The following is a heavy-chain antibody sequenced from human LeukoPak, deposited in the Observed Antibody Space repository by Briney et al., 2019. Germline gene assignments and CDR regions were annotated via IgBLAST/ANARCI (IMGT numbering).Heavy chain of an antibody. J-gene: IGHJ4*02. CDR2: INPNSGGT. Sequence: GASVKLSCKASGYTFTGYYMHWVRHAPGQRLEWMGWINPNSGGTNYAQKFQGRITMTRDTSISTAYMELSRPRSDDTAVYYCARVVDTIFGVVITAPGYWGQGTLVTVSS. D-gene: IGHD3-3*01. V-gene: IGHV1-2*02. CDR3: ARVVDTIFGVVITAPGY. CDR1: GYTFTGYY.